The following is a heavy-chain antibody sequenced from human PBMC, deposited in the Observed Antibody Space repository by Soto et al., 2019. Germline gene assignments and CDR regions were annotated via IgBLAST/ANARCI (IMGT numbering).Heavy chain of an antibody. CDR1: GFSFSDHY. CDR3: ATSLPSSKWSGFDS. CDR2: TRNKAYSYTT. V-gene: IGHV3-72*01. Sequence: EVQLVESGGGLVQPGGSLRLSCAASGFSFSDHYMDWVRQAPGKGLEWVGRTRNKAYSYTTEYAASLRGRFTISRDDSKDSLSLQMNSLKTEDTAVYACATSLPSSKWSGFDSWGQGTLVTVSS. D-gene: IGHD6-13*01. J-gene: IGHJ4*02.